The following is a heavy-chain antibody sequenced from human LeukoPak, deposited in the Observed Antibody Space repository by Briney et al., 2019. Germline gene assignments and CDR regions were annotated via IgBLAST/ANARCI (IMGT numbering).Heavy chain of an antibody. Sequence: SETLSLTCTVSGASITGDYWTWIRQPAGKGLEWIGRIYTSGSVNYNPSLKSRVSMSVDTSKNQFSLNLNSVTAADTAVYYCARARTFSCSGTNGGTCPHFLDYWGQGTRVTVSS. J-gene: IGHJ4*02. CDR1: GASITGDY. CDR2: IYTSGSV. CDR3: ARARTFSCSGTNGGTCPHFLDY. V-gene: IGHV4-4*07. D-gene: IGHD1-7*01.